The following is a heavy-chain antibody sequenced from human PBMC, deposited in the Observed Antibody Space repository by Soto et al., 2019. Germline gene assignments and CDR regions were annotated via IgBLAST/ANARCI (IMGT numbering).Heavy chain of an antibody. Sequence: GGSLRLSCAASGFTFSDYYMSWIRQAPGKGLEWVSYISSSGSTIYYADSVKGRFTISRDNAKNSLYLQMNCLRAEDTAVYYCARASSGSYYYYMDVWGKGTTVTVSS. CDR1: GFTFSDYY. V-gene: IGHV3-11*01. D-gene: IGHD1-26*01. J-gene: IGHJ6*03. CDR2: ISSSGSTI. CDR3: ARASSGSYYYYMDV.